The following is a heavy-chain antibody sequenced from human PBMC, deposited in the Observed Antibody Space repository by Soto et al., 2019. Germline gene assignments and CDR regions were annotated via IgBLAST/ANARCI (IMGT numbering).Heavy chain of an antibody. CDR1: GGSISSSNW. J-gene: IGHJ4*02. D-gene: IGHD3-10*01. V-gene: IGHV4-4*02. CDR2: IYHSGST. CDR3: ARGLGWFGESPRCYFDY. Sequence: SETLSLTCAVSGGSISSSNWWSWVRQPPGKGLEWIGEIYHSGSTNYNPSLKSRVTISVDKSKNQFSLKLSSVTAADTAVYYCARGLGWFGESPRCYFDYWGQGTLVTVS.